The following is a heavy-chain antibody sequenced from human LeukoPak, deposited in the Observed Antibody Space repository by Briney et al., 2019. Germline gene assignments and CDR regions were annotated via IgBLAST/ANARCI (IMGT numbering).Heavy chain of an antibody. D-gene: IGHD3-3*01. CDR1: GGSISSYY. J-gene: IGHJ3*02. CDR2: IYTSGST. CDR3: ARASRYDFWSGTSDAFDI. Sequence: PSETLSLTCTVSGGSISSYYWSWIRQPAGKGLEWIGRIYTSGSTNYNPSLKSRVTMSVDTSKNQFSLKLSSVTAADTAVYYCARASRYDFWSGTSDAFDIWGQGTMVTVSS. V-gene: IGHV4-4*07.